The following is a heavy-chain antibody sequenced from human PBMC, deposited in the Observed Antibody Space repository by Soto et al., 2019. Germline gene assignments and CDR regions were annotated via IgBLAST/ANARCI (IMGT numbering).Heavy chain of an antibody. CDR1: GVSFAGYF. J-gene: IGHJ4*02. Sequence: QVQLQQWGAGLLEPSETLSLTCVAYGVSFAGYFWSWIRQSQGTGLGWIGQINRSGSSNYNPALKSRVTISVDTSKNEVSLTLSYVTAADPAVYFCARGPNWNDWRFDYWGLGTLVTVSS. CDR3: ARGPNWNDWRFDY. V-gene: IGHV4-34*01. CDR2: INRSGSS. D-gene: IGHD1-1*01.